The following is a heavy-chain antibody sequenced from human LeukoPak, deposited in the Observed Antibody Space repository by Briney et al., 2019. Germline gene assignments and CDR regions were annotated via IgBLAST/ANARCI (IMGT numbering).Heavy chain of an antibody. J-gene: IGHJ3*02. Sequence: ASVKVSCKASGGTFSSYAISWVRQAPGQGLECMGRIIPILGIANYAQKFQGRVTITADKSTSTAYMELSSLRSEDTAVYYCARDLKVVVAAKPPQNAFDIWGQGTMVTVSS. CDR1: GGTFSSYA. CDR2: IIPILGIA. CDR3: ARDLKVVVAAKPPQNAFDI. D-gene: IGHD2-15*01. V-gene: IGHV1-69*04.